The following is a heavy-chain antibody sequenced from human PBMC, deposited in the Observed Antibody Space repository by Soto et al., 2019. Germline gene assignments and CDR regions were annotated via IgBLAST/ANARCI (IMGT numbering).Heavy chain of an antibody. Sequence: PSETLSLTCTVSGGSISDGYYWSWIRQHPGKGLEWIGSISYSGSTSYNPSLKSRLTISVDRSKSQFSLNLGSVTAADTAVYYWARRDRSGYSYWLDTWGQGTLVTVPQ. CDR3: ARRDRSGYSYWLDT. V-gene: IGHV4-31*03. D-gene: IGHD3-22*01. CDR2: ISYSGST. J-gene: IGHJ5*02. CDR1: GGSISDGYY.